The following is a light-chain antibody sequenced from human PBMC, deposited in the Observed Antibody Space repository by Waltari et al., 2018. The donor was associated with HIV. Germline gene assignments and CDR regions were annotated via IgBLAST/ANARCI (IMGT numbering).Light chain of an antibody. J-gene: IGLJ3*02. CDR3: LLYYSGARV. CDR1: PGAVTSGHY. CDR2: DTT. Sequence: QAVVTQEPSLTVSPGGTITLTCGASPGAVTSGHYPYWFQQKPGQAPRTVIYDTTNTHSWTPARFSGSLLGGKAALTLSGAQPEDEADYYCLLYYSGARVFGGGTKLTVL. V-gene: IGLV7-46*01.